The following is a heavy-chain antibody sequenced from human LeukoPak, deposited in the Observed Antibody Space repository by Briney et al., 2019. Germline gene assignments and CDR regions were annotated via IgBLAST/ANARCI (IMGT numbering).Heavy chain of an antibody. CDR2: IIPIFGTA. J-gene: IGHJ5*02. V-gene: IGHV1-69*13. CDR3: ARDNFDWLPTNWFDP. CDR1: GGTFSSNA. Sequence: ASVKVSCTASGGTFSSNAISWVRQAPGQGLEWMGGIIPIFGTANYAQKFQGRVTITADESTSTAYMELSSLRSEDTAVYYCARDNFDWLPTNWFDPWGQGTLVTVSP. D-gene: IGHD3-9*01.